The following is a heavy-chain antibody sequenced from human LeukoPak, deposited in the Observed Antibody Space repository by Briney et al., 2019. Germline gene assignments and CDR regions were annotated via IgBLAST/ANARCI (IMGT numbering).Heavy chain of an antibody. J-gene: IGHJ4*02. Sequence: PSETLSLTCTVSGGSISSYYWSWIRQPPGKGLEWIGYTYYSGSTNYNPSLKSRVTISVDTSKNQFSLKLSSVTAADTAVYYCARATYYYDSSGYYYDYWGQGTLVTVSS. CDR3: ARATYYYDSSGYYYDY. CDR1: GGSISSYY. D-gene: IGHD3-22*01. V-gene: IGHV4-59*01. CDR2: TYYSGST.